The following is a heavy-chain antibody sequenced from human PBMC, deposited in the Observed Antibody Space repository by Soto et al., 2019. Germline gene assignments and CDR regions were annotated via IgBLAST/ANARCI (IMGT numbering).Heavy chain of an antibody. Sequence: QEPLVQSGAEVKKPGAPVKVSCKASGYTFSNYNINWVRQASGQGLEWMGWMNPDSGNTGYAEKFQGGVTMTRNRSISTAYMELSGLRSEDTAVYYCAREAASDPSFYYHYMDVWGKGTTVTVSS. D-gene: IGHD6-25*01. CDR3: AREAASDPSFYYHYMDV. CDR1: GYTFSNYN. J-gene: IGHJ6*03. CDR2: MNPDSGNT. V-gene: IGHV1-8*01.